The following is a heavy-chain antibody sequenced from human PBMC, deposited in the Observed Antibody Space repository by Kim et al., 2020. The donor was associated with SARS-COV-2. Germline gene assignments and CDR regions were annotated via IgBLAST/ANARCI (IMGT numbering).Heavy chain of an antibody. CDR3: ASGEPSPTSYYGMDV. D-gene: IGHD7-27*01. J-gene: IGHJ6*02. CDR2: INSDGSST. V-gene: IGHV3-74*01. CDR1: GFTFSSYW. Sequence: GGSLRLSCAASGFTFSSYWMHWVRQAPGKGLVWVSRINSDGSSTSYADSVKGRFTISRDNAKNTLYLQMNSLRAEDTAVYYCASGEPSPTSYYGMDVWGQGTMVTVSS.